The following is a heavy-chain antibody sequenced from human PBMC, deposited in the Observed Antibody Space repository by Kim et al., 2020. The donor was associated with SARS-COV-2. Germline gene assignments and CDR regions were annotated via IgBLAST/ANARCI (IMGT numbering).Heavy chain of an antibody. CDR1: GFTFSSYA. CDR3: ARPRSGSYLSSFDY. CDR2: ISYDGSNK. V-gene: IGHV3-30*04. J-gene: IGHJ4*02. Sequence: GGSLRLSCAASGFTFSSYAMYWVRQAPGKGLEWVAVISYDGSNKYYADSVKGRFTISRDNSKNTLYLQMNRLRAEDTAVYYCARPRSGSYLSSFDYWGQGTLVTVSS. D-gene: IGHD1-26*01.